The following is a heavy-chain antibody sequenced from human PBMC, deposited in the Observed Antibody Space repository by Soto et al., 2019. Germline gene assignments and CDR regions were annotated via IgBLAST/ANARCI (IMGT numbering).Heavy chain of an antibody. J-gene: IGHJ6*02. Sequence: SETLSLTCTVSGGSISSYYWSWIRQPPGTGLEWIGYIYYNGSTNYNPSLKSRVTISVDTSKNQFSLKLSSVTAADTAVYYCASSRAGEGARNRPRAEAYYYYGMDVWGQGTTVT. D-gene: IGHD1-26*01. V-gene: IGHV4-59*01. CDR3: ASSRAGEGARNRPRAEAYYYYGMDV. CDR1: GGSISSYY. CDR2: IYYNGST.